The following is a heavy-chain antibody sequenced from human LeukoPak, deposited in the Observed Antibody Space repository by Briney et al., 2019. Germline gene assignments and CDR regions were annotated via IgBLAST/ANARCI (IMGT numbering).Heavy chain of an antibody. Sequence: SETLSLTCTVSGGSISSNIYYWAWIRQPPGKGLEWIGSIYFSGTTYYNPSLKSRVTISVDKSKNQFSLKLSSVTAADTAVYYCCTMNYYYGMDVWGQGTTVTVSS. CDR1: GGSISSNIYY. CDR2: IYFSGTT. V-gene: IGHV4-39*07. CDR3: CTMNYYYGMDV. J-gene: IGHJ6*02. D-gene: IGHD3-3*01.